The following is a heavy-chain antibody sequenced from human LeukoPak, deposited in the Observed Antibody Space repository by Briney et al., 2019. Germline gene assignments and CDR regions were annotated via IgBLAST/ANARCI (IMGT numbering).Heavy chain of an antibody. CDR2: ISSSGSII. CDR3: ARVYDFWSGYCNFDY. CDR1: GFTFSSYE. Sequence: GGSLSLSCAASGFTFSSYEMNWVRQAPGKGLEWVSYISSSGSIIYYADSVKGRFTISRDNAKNSLYLQMNSLRAEDTAVYYCARVYDFWSGYCNFDYWGQGTLVTVSS. V-gene: IGHV3-48*03. J-gene: IGHJ4*02. D-gene: IGHD3-3*01.